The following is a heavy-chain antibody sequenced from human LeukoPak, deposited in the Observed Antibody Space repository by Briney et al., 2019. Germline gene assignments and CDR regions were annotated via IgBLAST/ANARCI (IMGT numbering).Heavy chain of an antibody. CDR3: ARDRWGFSYDRDAFDI. CDR1: GFTVSSNY. J-gene: IGHJ3*02. V-gene: IGHV3-66*01. CDR2: IYSGGST. D-gene: IGHD5-18*01. Sequence: PGGSLRLSCAASGFTVSSNYMSWVRQAPGKGLEWVSVIYSGGSTYYADSVKGRFTITRDNAKNSLYLQMNSLRAEDTAVYYCARDRWGFSYDRDAFDIWGQGTMVTVSS.